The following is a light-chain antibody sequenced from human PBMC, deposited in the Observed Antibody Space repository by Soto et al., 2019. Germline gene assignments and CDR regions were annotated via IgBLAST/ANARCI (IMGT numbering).Light chain of an antibody. CDR2: DVS. Sequence: QSVLTQPASVSGSPGQSITIRCPGTSSDIGGYNFVSWYQQHPGKAPKLMIYDVSNRPSGVYNRFSGSKSGNTTSLTISGLQAEDEADYYCSSYTSTSTRVYGGGTKPTVL. CDR3: SSYTSTSTRV. J-gene: IGLJ3*02. CDR1: SSDIGGYNF. V-gene: IGLV2-14*01.